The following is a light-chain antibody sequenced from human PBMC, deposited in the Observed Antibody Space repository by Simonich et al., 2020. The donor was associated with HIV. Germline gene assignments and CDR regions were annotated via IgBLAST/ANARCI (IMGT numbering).Light chain of an antibody. CDR1: QSILYSSNNKNY. V-gene: IGKV4-1*01. J-gene: IGKJ4*01. CDR3: QQYYGIPLT. Sequence: DIVMTQSPDSLAVSLGERATINCKSNQSILYSSNNKNYLAWYQQKPGQPPRLLVYWASTRESGVPDRFSGSGSGTDLTLTISSLQAEDVAVYYCQQYYGIPLTFGGGTRVEIK. CDR2: WAS.